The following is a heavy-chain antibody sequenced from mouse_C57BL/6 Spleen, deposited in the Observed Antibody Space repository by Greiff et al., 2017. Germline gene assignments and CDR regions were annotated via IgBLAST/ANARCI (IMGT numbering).Heavy chain of an antibody. J-gene: IGHJ4*01. CDR2: IRSKSNNYAT. CDR1: GFSFNTYA. CDR3: VRHVLWDAMDY. V-gene: IGHV10-1*01. D-gene: IGHD1-1*02. Sequence: EVKLMESGGGLVQPKGSLKLSCAASGFSFNTYAMNWVRQAPGKGLEWVARIRSKSNNYATYYADSVKDRFTISRDDSESMLYLQMNNLKTEDTAMYYCVRHVLWDAMDYWGQGTSVTVSS.